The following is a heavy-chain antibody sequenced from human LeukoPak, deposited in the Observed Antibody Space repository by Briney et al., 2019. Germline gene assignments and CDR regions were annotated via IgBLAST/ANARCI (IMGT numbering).Heavy chain of an antibody. CDR3: ARGSVPAAAASPPGY. D-gene: IGHD2-2*01. J-gene: IGHJ4*02. CDR1: GGTFSSYA. V-gene: IGHV1-69*13. CDR2: IIPIFGTA. Sequence: SVKVSCKASGGTFSSYAISWVRQAPGQGLEWMGGIIPIFGTANYAQKFQGRVTITADESTSTAYMELSSLRSEDTAVYYCARGSVPAAAASPPGYWGQGTLVTVSS.